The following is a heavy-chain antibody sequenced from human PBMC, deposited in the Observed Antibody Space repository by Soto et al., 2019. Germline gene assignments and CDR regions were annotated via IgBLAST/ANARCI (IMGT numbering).Heavy chain of an antibody. J-gene: IGHJ2*01. V-gene: IGHV3-7*03. CDR2: IEKDGSEK. CDR1: GFTFSMYW. D-gene: IGHD1-26*01. CDR3: ASLPYTGRYSDGYFDL. Sequence: EVQLVESGGGLVQPGGSHRLSCAASGFTFSMYWMSWVRQAPGKGLEWVANIEKDGSEKYYVDLVKGRFTNSRDNTKNSLSLQMNSLGAEDTAVYYCASLPYTGRYSDGYFDLWGRGPLVTVSS.